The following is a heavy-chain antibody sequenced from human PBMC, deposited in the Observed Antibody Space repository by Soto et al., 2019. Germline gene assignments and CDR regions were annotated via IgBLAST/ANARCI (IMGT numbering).Heavy chain of an antibody. CDR1: GLSFSTHS. CDR3: ARNRDPSSKTHGMDV. CDR2: ISSSSYYI. V-gene: IGHV3-21*06. J-gene: IGHJ6*02. Sequence: GVSLRLSCTPSGLSFSTHSMNWVRQAPGKGLEWVSSISSSSYYIYYADSVKGRFTISRDNAKNTLFLQMNSLRADDTAVYYCARNRDPSSKTHGMDVWGQGTTVTVSS.